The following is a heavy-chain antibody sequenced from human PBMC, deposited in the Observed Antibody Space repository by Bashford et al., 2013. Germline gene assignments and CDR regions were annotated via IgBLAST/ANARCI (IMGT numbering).Heavy chain of an antibody. Sequence: SVKVSCKASGGTFSSYAISWVRQAPGQGLEWMGGIIPIFGTANYAQKFQGRVTITADESTSTAYMELSSLRSEDTAVYYCARGGTYYYDSSGYYYHYFDYWAREPWSPSPQ. J-gene: IGHJ4*02. CDR2: IIPIFGTA. V-gene: IGHV1-69*13. CDR1: GGTFSSYA. CDR3: ARGGTYYYDSSGYYYHYFDY. D-gene: IGHD3-22*01.